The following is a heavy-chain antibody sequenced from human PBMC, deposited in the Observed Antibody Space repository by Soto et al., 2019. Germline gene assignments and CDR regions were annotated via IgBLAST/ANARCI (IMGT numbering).Heavy chain of an antibody. J-gene: IGHJ4*02. Sequence: GASVKVSCTSLGNTFTYRYLHWVRQAPGQALEWMGWITPFSGDVHYAQKFQERVTITRDRSINTAYMQMSSLRSEDTAMYFCASGGAGSGPFTWELPDHWGQGTLVTVS. V-gene: IGHV1-45*02. CDR1: GNTFTYRY. CDR3: ASGGAGSGPFTWELPDH. D-gene: IGHD1-26*01. CDR2: ITPFSGDV.